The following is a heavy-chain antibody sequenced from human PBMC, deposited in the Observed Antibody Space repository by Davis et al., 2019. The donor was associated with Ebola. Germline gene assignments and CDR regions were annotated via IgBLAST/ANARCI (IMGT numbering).Heavy chain of an antibody. J-gene: IGHJ3*02. CDR3: AKEPSSGYAFDI. CDR1: GFTFSAYH. Sequence: GESLKISCAASGFTFSAYHMNWVRQAPGKGLEWVANIRDSEVTYYADYVKGRFTISRDNSKSTLYLQMDSLRAEDTALYYCAKEPSSGYAFDIWGQGTMVTVSS. V-gene: IGHV3-23*01. CDR2: IRDSEVT. D-gene: IGHD3-22*01.